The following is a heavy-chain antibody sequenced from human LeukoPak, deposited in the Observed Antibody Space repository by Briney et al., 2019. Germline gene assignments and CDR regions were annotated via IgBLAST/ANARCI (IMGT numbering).Heavy chain of an antibody. V-gene: IGHV1-69*05. J-gene: IGHJ3*02. CDR2: IIPIFGTA. CDR1: VGTYSSYA. D-gene: IGHD3-16*01. Sequence: SVKVSCKASVGTYSSYAISWVRQAPGQGLEWMGRIIPIFGTANYAQKFQGRVTITTDESTSTAYMELSSLRSEDTAVYYCARAIGAKGGAFDIWGQGTMVTVSS. CDR3: ARAIGAKGGAFDI.